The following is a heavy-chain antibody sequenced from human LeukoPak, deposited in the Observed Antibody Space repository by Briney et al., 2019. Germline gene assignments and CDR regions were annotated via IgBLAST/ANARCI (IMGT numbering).Heavy chain of an antibody. CDR2: IYYSGST. V-gene: IGHV4-59*08. CDR3: ASHSSGRYYYYGMDV. Sequence: SETLSPTCTVSGGSISSYYWSWIRQPPGKGLEWIGYIYYSGSTTYNPSLKSRVTISVDTSKNQFALKLSSVAAADTAVYYCASHSSGRYYYYGMDVWGQGTTVTVSS. D-gene: IGHD6-19*01. J-gene: IGHJ6*02. CDR1: GGSISSYY.